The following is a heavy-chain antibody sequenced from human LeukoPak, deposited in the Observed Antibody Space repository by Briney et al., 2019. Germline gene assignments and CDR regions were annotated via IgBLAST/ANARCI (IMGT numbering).Heavy chain of an antibody. J-gene: IGHJ4*02. V-gene: IGHV4-59*08. CDR2: IYYSGST. D-gene: IGHD3-22*01. CDR3: ARHSSGYLSYFDY. Sequence: KLSETLSLTCTVSGGSISSYYWSWIRQSPGKGLEWIGYIYYSGSTNYNPSLKSRVTISLDTSKNQFSLKLSSVTAADTAVYYCARHSSGYLSYFDYWGQGTLVTVSS. CDR1: GGSISSYY.